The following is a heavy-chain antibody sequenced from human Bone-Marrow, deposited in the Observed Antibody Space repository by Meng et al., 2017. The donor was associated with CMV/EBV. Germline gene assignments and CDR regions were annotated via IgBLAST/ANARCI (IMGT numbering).Heavy chain of an antibody. V-gene: IGHV3-30-3*01. J-gene: IGHJ4*02. D-gene: IGHD2-2*01. CDR3: ARLWAHGSSTSCYYFDY. Sequence: GGSLRLSCAASGFTFSSYAMHWVRQAPGKGLEWVAVISYDGSNKYYADPVKGRFTISRDNSKNTLYLQMNSLRAEDTAVYYCARLWAHGSSTSCYYFDYWGQGTLVTVSS. CDR1: GFTFSSYA. CDR2: ISYDGSNK.